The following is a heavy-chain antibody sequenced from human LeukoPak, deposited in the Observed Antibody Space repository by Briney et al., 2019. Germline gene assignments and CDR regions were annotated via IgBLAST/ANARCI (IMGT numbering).Heavy chain of an antibody. CDR2: IIPIFGSA. CDR3: ARGIRYYYDSSAGY. V-gene: IGHV1-69*13. D-gene: IGHD3-22*01. CDR1: GGTFSSYA. J-gene: IGHJ4*02. Sequence: SVTVSCTASGGTFSSYAISWVRQAPGQGLEWMGGIIPIFGSANYAQKFQGRVTITADESTSTAYMELSSLRSEDTAVYYCARGIRYYYDSSAGYWGQGTLVTVSS.